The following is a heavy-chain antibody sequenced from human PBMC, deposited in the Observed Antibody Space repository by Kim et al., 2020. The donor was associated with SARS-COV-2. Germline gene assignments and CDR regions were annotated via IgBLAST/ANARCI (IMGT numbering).Heavy chain of an antibody. Sequence: ASVKVSCKASGYTFTSYAVNWVRQAPGQGLEWMGWINTNTGNPTYAPGFTGRFVFSLDTSVSTAYLQISSLKAEDTAVYYCARSSSDWYEDYWGQGTLVTVSS. CDR2: INTNTGNP. D-gene: IGHD6-19*01. CDR3: ARSSSDWYEDY. CDR1: GYTFTSYA. J-gene: IGHJ4*02. V-gene: IGHV7-4-1*02.